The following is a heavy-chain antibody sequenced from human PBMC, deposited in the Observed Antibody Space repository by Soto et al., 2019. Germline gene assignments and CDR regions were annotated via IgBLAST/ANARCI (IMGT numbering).Heavy chain of an antibody. D-gene: IGHD2-2*02. CDR1: GYSFTSYW. V-gene: IGHV5-51*01. CDR2: IYPGDSDT. CDR3: ARRIGYCSSTSCYTDNWFDP. Sequence: PGESLKISCNGSGYSFTSYWICWVRQMPGKGLEWMGIIYPGDSDTRYSPSFQGQVTISADKSISTAYLRWSSLKASDTAMYYCARRIGYCSSTSCYTDNWFDPWGQGTLVTVSS. J-gene: IGHJ5*02.